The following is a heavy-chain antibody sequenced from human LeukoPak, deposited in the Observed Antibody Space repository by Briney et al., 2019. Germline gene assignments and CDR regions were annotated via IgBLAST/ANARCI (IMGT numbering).Heavy chain of an antibody. CDR3: ATAPRNYDCVWGSYRSGDAFDI. CDR2: IYTSGST. CDR1: GGSISSGSYY. Sequence: SQTLSLTCTVSGGSISSGSYYWSWIRQPAGKGLEWIGRIYTSGSTNYNPSLKSRVTISVDTSKNQFSLKLSSVTAADTAVYYCATAPRNYDCVWGSYRSGDAFDIWGQGTMVTVSS. J-gene: IGHJ3*02. V-gene: IGHV4-61*02. D-gene: IGHD3-16*02.